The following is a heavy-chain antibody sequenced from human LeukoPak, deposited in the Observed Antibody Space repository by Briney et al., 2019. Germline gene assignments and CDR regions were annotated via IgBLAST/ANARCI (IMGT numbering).Heavy chain of an antibody. D-gene: IGHD6-19*01. Sequence: GRSLRLSCAASGFTFSSYGMHWVRQAPGKGLEWVAVIWYDGSNKYYADSVKGRFTISRDNSKNTLYLQMISLRAEDTAVYYCAKELGWYFDYWGQGTLVTVSS. V-gene: IGHV3-33*06. CDR3: AKELGWYFDY. CDR1: GFTFSSYG. J-gene: IGHJ4*02. CDR2: IWYDGSNK.